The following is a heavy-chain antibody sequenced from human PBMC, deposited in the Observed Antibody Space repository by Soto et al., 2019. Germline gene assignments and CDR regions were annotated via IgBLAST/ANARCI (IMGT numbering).Heavy chain of an antibody. CDR3: ARQKDSSGYYYYYYGMDV. D-gene: IGHD3-22*01. Sequence: GGSLRLSCAASGFTFSSYSMNWVRQAPGKGLEWVSYISSSSSSIYYADSVKGRFTISRDNDKNSLYLQMSSLRDEDTAVYYCARQKDSSGYYYYYYGMDVWGQGTTVTVSS. J-gene: IGHJ6*02. V-gene: IGHV3-48*02. CDR1: GFTFSSYS. CDR2: ISSSSSSI.